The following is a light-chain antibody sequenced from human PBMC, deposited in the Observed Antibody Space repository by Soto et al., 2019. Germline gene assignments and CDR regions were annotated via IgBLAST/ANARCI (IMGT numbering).Light chain of an antibody. Sequence: QSALTQPACVSGSPGQSITISCAGTSADIGAFNYVSWYQHHPGKAPKLLIYDVSDRPSGLSTRFSASKSANTASLTISGLQSDDEADYYCSSYSTSSALVFGGGTKVTVL. CDR2: DVS. J-gene: IGLJ2*01. V-gene: IGLV2-14*03. CDR3: SSYSTSSALV. CDR1: SADIGAFNY.